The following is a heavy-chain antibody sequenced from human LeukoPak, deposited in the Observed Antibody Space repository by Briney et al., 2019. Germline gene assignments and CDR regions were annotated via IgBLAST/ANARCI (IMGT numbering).Heavy chain of an antibody. CDR2: ISSSGSTI. Sequence: GGSLRLSCAASGFTFSSYEMNWVRQAPGKGLEWVSYISSSGSTIYYADSVKGRFTISRDNAKNSLYLQMDSLRAEDTAVYYCARLRSSGGGSYWGQGTLVTVSS. CDR3: ARLRSSGGGSY. V-gene: IGHV3-48*03. CDR1: GFTFSSYE. J-gene: IGHJ4*02. D-gene: IGHD2-15*01.